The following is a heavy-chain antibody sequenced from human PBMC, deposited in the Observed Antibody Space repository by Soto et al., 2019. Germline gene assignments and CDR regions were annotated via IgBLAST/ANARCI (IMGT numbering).Heavy chain of an antibody. Sequence: AGSLRLSCAASGFSFSSYGMHWVRQAPGKGLEWVAIMSSDGRNKDYGNSVKGRFIISRDNSKNTLYLQMNSLRAEDTAVYYCAREAASQVLDAWGHGTLVTVSS. V-gene: IGHV3-30*03. CDR2: MSSDGRNK. CDR1: GFSFSSYG. CDR3: AREAASQVLDA. D-gene: IGHD6-13*01. J-gene: IGHJ4*01.